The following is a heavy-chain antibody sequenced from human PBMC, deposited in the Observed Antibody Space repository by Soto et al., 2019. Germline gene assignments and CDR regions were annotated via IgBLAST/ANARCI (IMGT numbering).Heavy chain of an antibody. CDR1: GGSVSSGNYF. D-gene: IGHD1-20*01. Sequence: QLQLQESGQGLVKPAETLSLKCAVSGGSVSSGNYFWGWIRQPPGKGLEWLGNISYNGDTYYSPSLKSRVTMSVDTAKNQFSLRLNSVTAADTAVYYCARRLNDKWNQGQAFDFWGQGTLVTVSS. V-gene: IGHV4-39*01. CDR2: ISYNGDT. CDR3: ARRLNDKWNQGQAFDF. J-gene: IGHJ3*01.